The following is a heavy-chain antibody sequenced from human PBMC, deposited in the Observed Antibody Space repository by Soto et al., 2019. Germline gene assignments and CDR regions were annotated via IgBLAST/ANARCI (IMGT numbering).Heavy chain of an antibody. Sequence: QVQLVQSGAEVTKPVSSVKVSCKASGGTFSSYAISWVRQAPGQGLEWMGGNIPIFGTANYAQKCQGRVTITADESTSTAYKELNSLRSEYTVVYYCARDRTTPPYYHGIGVWGQWTTVTVSS. CDR2: NIPIFGTA. CDR1: GGTFSSYA. J-gene: IGHJ6*02. D-gene: IGHD1-1*01. V-gene: IGHV1-69*12. CDR3: ARDRTTPPYYHGIGV.